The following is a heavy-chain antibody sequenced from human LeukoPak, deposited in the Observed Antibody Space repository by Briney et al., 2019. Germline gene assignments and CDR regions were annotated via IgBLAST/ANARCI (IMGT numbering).Heavy chain of an antibody. J-gene: IGHJ4*02. CDR3: AGIESGGYFDY. Sequence: SETLSLTCTVSGGSISSYYWSWIRQPPGKGLEWIGYIYYSGSTNYNPSLKSRVTISVDTSKNQFSLKLSSVTAADTAVYYCAGIESGGYFDYWGQGTLVTVSS. CDR1: GGSISSYY. CDR2: IYYSGST. V-gene: IGHV4-59*08. D-gene: IGHD3-22*01.